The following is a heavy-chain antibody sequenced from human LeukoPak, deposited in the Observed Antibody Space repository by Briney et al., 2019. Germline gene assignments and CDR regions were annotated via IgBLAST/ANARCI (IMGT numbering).Heavy chain of an antibody. V-gene: IGHV4-4*07. Sequence: SETLSLTCTVSGGSISSYYWSWIRQPAGKGLEWIGRIYTSGGTNYNPSLKSRVTMSVDTSKNQFSLKLSSVTAADTAVYYCASLDYYVSSGPNWYFDLWGRGTLVTVSS. J-gene: IGHJ2*01. CDR3: ASLDYYVSSGPNWYFDL. CDR2: IYTSGGT. CDR1: GGSISSYY. D-gene: IGHD3-22*01.